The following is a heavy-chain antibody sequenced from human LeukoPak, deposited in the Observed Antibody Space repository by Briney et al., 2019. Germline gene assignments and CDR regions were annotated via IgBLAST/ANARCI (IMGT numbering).Heavy chain of an antibody. D-gene: IGHD2-15*01. V-gene: IGHV1-2*02. CDR1: GYTFTGYY. Sequence: GASVKVSCKASGYTFTGYYMHWVRQAPGQGLEWMGWINPNSGGTNYAQKFQGRVTMTRDTSISTAYMELSRLRSDDTAVYYCARDLWQGVAHERGGGYWGQGTLVTVSS. CDR2: INPNSGGT. CDR3: ARDLWQGVAHERGGGY. J-gene: IGHJ4*02.